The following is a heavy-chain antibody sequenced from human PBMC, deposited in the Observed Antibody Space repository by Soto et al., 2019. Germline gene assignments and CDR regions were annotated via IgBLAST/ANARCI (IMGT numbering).Heavy chain of an antibody. V-gene: IGHV4-30-4*01. Sequence: QLHESGPGVVKPSETLSLTCTVSGDSINNNDYYWNWIRQTPGKGLEWIGYVYYSGSTYYIPSLKSRLSMSVDTSKTHSSLKLSSVTAADTAIYYCARMSYYYDKWYFDLWGRGTLVTVSS. CDR1: GDSINNNDYY. D-gene: IGHD3-22*01. CDR2: VYYSGST. CDR3: ARMSYYYDKWYFDL. J-gene: IGHJ2*01.